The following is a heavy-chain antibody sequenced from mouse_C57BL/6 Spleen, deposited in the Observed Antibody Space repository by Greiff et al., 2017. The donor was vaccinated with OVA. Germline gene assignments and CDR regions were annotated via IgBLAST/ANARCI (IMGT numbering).Heavy chain of an antibody. D-gene: IGHD1-1*01. CDR2: ISPGGSYT. Sequence: DVKLVESGGDLVKPGGSLKLSCAASGFTFSSYGMSWVRQTPDQRLEWIATISPGGSYTEYADNLKGRFTISRDNAKNTLYLQMSSLKSEDTAVYYCTRPGVEDGRHDFDYWGQGTMLTVSS. J-gene: IGHJ2*01. V-gene: IGHV5-6*02. CDR1: GFTFSSYG. CDR3: TRPGVEDGRHDFDY.